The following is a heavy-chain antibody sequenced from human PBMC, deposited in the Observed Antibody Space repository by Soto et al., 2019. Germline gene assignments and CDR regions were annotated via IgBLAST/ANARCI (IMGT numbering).Heavy chain of an antibody. CDR1: GFTFRNYA. V-gene: IGHV3-30-3*01. CDR3: ARGDREDIDVAIGVQPGEYGVDV. D-gene: IGHD2-21*01. J-gene: IGHJ6*02. Sequence: QVQLVESGGGVVQPGRSLRLSCAASGFTFRNYAMQWVRQAPGKGLEWVAVISYDGGNKFYRDYVKGRFSIARDNSKNSLYLQINSMRYEDTAVYYCARGDREDIDVAIGVQPGEYGVDVWGQGTTVTVSS. CDR2: ISYDGGNK.